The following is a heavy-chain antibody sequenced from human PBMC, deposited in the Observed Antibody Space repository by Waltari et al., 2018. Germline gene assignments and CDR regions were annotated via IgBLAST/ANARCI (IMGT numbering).Heavy chain of an antibody. CDR1: GYTFNSYA. CDR3: ARGGWRISIPHIGPDF. V-gene: IGHV1-8*02. Sequence: QVQLVQSGAEVKKPGASVKVSCKASGYTFNSYAIHWMRQAAGQGLEWMGSLNPSSGDTDYARKFQGRVTLTRDTSIPAAYMEVSSLRSDDTAVYYCARGGWRISIPHIGPDFWGQGTLVTVSS. CDR2: LNPSSGDT. J-gene: IGHJ4*02. D-gene: IGHD3-3*02.